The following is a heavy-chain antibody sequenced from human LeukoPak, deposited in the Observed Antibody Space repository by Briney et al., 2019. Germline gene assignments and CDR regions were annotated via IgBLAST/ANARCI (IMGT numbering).Heavy chain of an antibody. Sequence: GGSLRLSCAASGFTFSSYNMNWVRQAPGKGLEWVSSISSGSSYIYYSDSVQGRFTISRDNAKNSLYLQMNSLRAEDTAVYYCASRIVGTPDYFDYWGQGTLVTVSS. D-gene: IGHD1-26*01. CDR3: ASRIVGTPDYFDY. J-gene: IGHJ4*02. CDR1: GFTFSSYN. V-gene: IGHV3-21*01. CDR2: ISSGSSYI.